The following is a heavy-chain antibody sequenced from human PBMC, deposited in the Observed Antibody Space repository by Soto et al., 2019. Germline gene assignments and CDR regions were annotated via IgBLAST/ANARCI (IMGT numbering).Heavy chain of an antibody. Sequence: SETLSLTCAVYGGSFSDYYWSWIRQPPGKGQEWIGEINHSGSTNYNPSLKSRVTISVDTSKNQFSLKLSSVTAADTAVYYCARGEIVVVPAAIAYYYYMDVWGKGTTVTVSS. V-gene: IGHV4-34*01. J-gene: IGHJ6*03. D-gene: IGHD2-2*01. CDR1: GGSFSDYY. CDR2: INHSGST. CDR3: ARGEIVVVPAAIAYYYYMDV.